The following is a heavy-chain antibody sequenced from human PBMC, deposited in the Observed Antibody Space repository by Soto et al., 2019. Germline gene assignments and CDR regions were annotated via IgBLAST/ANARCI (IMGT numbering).Heavy chain of an antibody. Sequence: HVQLQESGPGLVKPSGTLSLTCAVSDGFISSSNYWSWVRQPPGKGLEWIGQVYHNGGPSYNPSLRSRVTRSIVKSQKQFSLYLRAVIVSDMAVYVCVTHGGRLFFYWGPGHLVTVS. D-gene: IGHD2-15*01. CDR1: DGFISSSNY. J-gene: IGHJ4*02. CDR3: VTHGGRLFFY. CDR2: VYHNGGP. V-gene: IGHV4-4*02.